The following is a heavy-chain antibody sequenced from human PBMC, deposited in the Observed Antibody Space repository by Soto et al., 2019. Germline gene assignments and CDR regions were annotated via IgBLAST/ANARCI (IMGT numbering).Heavy chain of an antibody. CDR1: GYTFTSYG. V-gene: IGHV1-18*01. J-gene: IGHJ5*02. D-gene: IGHD6-13*01. CDR3: ARTPSIAAAGTWFDP. Sequence: QVQLVQSGAEVKKPGASVKVSCKASGYTFTSYGISWVRQAPGQGLEWMGWISAYNGNTNYAQKLQGRGTMTTDTSTSTAHMELRSLRSDATAVYYCARTPSIAAAGTWFDPWGQGTLVTVSS. CDR2: ISAYNGNT.